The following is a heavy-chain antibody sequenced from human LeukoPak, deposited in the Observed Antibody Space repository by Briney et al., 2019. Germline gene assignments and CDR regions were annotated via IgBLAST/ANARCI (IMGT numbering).Heavy chain of an antibody. Sequence: ALETLSLTCAVYGGSFSGYYWSWIRQPPGKGLEWIGEINHSGSTNYNPSLKSRVTISVDTSKNQFSLKLSSVTAADTAVYYCARARGVLSYYDFWSGYLLDYWGQGTLVTVSS. D-gene: IGHD3-3*01. CDR1: GGSFSGYY. J-gene: IGHJ4*02. CDR2: INHSGST. CDR3: ARARGVLSYYDFWSGYLLDY. V-gene: IGHV4-34*01.